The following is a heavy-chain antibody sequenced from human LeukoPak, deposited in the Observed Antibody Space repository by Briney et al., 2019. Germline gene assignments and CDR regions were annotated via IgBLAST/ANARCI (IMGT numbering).Heavy chain of an antibody. CDR1: GFTVSSNY. CDR2: ISGSGGST. CDR3: AKTPGITPARFDY. V-gene: IGHV3-23*01. J-gene: IGHJ4*02. Sequence: GGSLRLSCAASGFTVSSNYMSWVRQAPGKGLEWVSAISGSGGSTYYADSVKGRFTISRDNSKNTLYLQMNSLRAEDTAVYYCAKTPGITPARFDYWGQGTLVTVSS. D-gene: IGHD3-10*01.